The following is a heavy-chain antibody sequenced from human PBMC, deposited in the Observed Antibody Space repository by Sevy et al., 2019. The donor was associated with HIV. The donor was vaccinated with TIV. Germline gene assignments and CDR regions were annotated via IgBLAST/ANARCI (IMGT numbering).Heavy chain of an antibody. J-gene: IGHJ4*02. Sequence: GGSLRLSCAASGFSFAWYWMSWVRQTPEKGLEWVANINQDGSEKNYVDSVKGRFTISRDDAKNSVYLEMKSLRDQDTALYYCVRRGVDAYNVYFDLWGQGTLVTVSS. CDR3: VRRGVDAYNVYFDL. D-gene: IGHD3-10*01. CDR2: INQDGSEK. V-gene: IGHV3-7*01. CDR1: GFSFAWYW.